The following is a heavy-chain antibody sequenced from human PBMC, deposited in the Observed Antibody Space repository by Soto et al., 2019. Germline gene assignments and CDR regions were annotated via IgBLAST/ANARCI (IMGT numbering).Heavy chain of an antibody. J-gene: IGHJ4*02. D-gene: IGHD3-3*01. Sequence: QLQLQESGSGLVKPSQTLSLTCAVSGGSISSGGYSWSWIRPPPGKGLEWIGYIYHSGSTYYNPSIKSRVTIAVDMSKHQFSLTLSSVTAADTAVYYCARGPPFARWGQGTLVTVSS. V-gene: IGHV4-30-2*01. CDR2: IYHSGST. CDR1: GGSISSGGYS. CDR3: ARGPPFAR.